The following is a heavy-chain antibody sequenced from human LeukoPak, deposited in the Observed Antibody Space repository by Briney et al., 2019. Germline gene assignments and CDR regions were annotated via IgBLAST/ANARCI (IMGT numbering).Heavy chain of an antibody. CDR2: MSHSGYP. J-gene: IGHJ4*02. CDR1: GGSFSGYY. V-gene: IGHV4-34*01. Sequence: SETLSLTCAVYGGSFSGYYWSWIRQPPGKGLEWIGEMSHSGYPNYNPSLKSRVAISVDTSKNQFSLNLTSVTAADTAVYYCARGVHVRVYDSNPHYGHYWGQGTLVTVSS. D-gene: IGHD3-22*01. CDR3: ARGVHVRVYDSNPHYGHY.